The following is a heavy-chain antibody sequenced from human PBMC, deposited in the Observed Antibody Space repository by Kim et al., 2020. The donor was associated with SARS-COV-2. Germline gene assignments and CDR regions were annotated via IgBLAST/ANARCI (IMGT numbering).Heavy chain of an antibody. V-gene: IGHV4-31*02. CDR3: ARGGRYGSGLFDY. Sequence: YNPPHKSRVTIAVETSKNQFSLKRGSVTAADTSVYYCARGGRYGSGLFDYWGQGTLVTVSS. J-gene: IGHJ4*02. D-gene: IGHD3-10*01.